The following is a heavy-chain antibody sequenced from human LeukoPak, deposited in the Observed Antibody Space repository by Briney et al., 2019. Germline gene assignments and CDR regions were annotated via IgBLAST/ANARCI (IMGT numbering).Heavy chain of an antibody. CDR1: GFTFSSYA. Sequence: PGGSLRLSCAASGFTFSSYAMHWVRQAPGKGLEWVAVISYDGSNKYYADSVKGRFTISRDNSKNTLYLQMNSLRAEDTAVYYCATGYCTSTNCRRDYWGQGTLVTVSS. CDR2: ISYDGSNK. V-gene: IGHV3-30-3*01. D-gene: IGHD2-2*01. J-gene: IGHJ4*02. CDR3: ATGYCTSTNCRRDY.